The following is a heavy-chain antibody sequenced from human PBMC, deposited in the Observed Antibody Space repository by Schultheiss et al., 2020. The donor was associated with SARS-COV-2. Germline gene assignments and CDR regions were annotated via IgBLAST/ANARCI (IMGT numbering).Heavy chain of an antibody. CDR3: ARVVVLYYYGMDV. J-gene: IGHJ6*02. V-gene: IGHV1-8*01. Sequence: ASVKVSCKASGYTFTSYDINWVRQATGQGLEWMGGIIPIFGTANYAQKFQGRVTMTRNTSISTAYMELSSLRSEDTAVYYCARVVVLYYYGMDVWGQGTTVTVSS. CDR2: IIPIFGTA. D-gene: IGHD2-15*01. CDR1: GYTFTSYD.